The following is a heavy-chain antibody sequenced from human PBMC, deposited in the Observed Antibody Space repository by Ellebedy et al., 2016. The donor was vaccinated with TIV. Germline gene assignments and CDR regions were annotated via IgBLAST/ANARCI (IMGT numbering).Heavy chain of an antibody. J-gene: IGHJ6*03. CDR1: GFRFGDYG. CDR3: SRLGGAAGERSYYYYMDV. D-gene: IGHD3-16*01. CDR2: IRSKAFGATT. V-gene: IGHV3-49*03. Sequence: PGGSLRLSCTASGFRFGDYGLNWFRQAPGKGLEWVSFIRSKAFGATTDYAASVEGRFTISRDDSKSIAYLQINSLKTEDTAVYYCSRLGGAAGERSYYYYMDVWGKGTTVTVSS.